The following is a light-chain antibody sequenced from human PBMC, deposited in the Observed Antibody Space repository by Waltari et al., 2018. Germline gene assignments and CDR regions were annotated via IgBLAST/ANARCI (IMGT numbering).Light chain of an antibody. CDR3: SSYTSSSIRV. J-gene: IGLJ3*02. V-gene: IGLV2-14*03. CDR2: DVS. CDR1: SSAVGGYNA. Sequence: QSALTQPASVSGSPGQSIPISCTGTSSAVGGYNAVSWYQQHPGKAPKLMIYDVSNRPSGVSNRFSGSKSGNTASLTISGLQAEDEADYYCSSYTSSSIRVFGGGTKLTVL.